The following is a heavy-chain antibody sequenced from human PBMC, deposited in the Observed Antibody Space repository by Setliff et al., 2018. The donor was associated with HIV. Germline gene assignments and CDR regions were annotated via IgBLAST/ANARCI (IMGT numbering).Heavy chain of an antibody. V-gene: IGHV1-69*05. Sequence: VKVSCKGSGDTFTTYVVSWVRQAPGQGLEWMGGSSPIFSTTNYAQKFQGRVTITTDESTSRAYMELSSLRSEDTAVYYCAITSRGYSLQRGGAFDIWGQGTLVTVSS. CDR1: GDTFTTYV. D-gene: IGHD3-22*01. CDR2: SSPIFSTT. J-gene: IGHJ3*02. CDR3: AITSRGYSLQRGGAFDI.